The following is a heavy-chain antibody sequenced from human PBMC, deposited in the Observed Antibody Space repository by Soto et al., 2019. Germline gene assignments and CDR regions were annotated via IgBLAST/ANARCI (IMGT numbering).Heavy chain of an antibody. Sequence: GGSLRLSCAASGFTFSSYSMNWVRQAPGKGLEWVSSISSSSSYIYYADSVKGRFTISRDNAKNSLYLQMNSLRAEDTAVYYCARDEYSGYDWIYSSYWGQGTLVTVSS. V-gene: IGHV3-21*01. J-gene: IGHJ4*02. D-gene: IGHD5-12*01. CDR1: GFTFSSYS. CDR3: ARDEYSGYDWIYSSY. CDR2: ISSSSSYI.